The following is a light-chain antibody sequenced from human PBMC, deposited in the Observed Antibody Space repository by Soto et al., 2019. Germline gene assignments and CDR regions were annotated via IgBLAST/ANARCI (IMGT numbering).Light chain of an antibody. J-gene: IGKJ1*01. Sequence: EIVLTQSPGTLSLFPGERAALSCRASQSVSSSYLAWYQQKPGQAPRLLIYGAFSRASGIPDRFSGRGSGTDFTLTINRLEPEDFAVYYCQHYGTSPAWTFGQGTKVEI. V-gene: IGKV3-20*01. CDR3: QHYGTSPAWT. CDR2: GAF. CDR1: QSVSSSY.